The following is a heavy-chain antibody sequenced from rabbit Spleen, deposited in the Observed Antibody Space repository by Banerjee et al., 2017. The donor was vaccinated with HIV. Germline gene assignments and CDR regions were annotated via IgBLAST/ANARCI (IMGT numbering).Heavy chain of an antibody. V-gene: IGHV1S40*01. CDR3: ARDTSSSFSSYGMDL. D-gene: IGHD1-1*01. CDR1: GFSFSSNYY. Sequence: QSLEESGGGLVQPEGSLTLTCTASGFSFSSNYYMCWVRQAPGKGLEWIACIATGSSGFTYYANWAKGRFTCSKASSTTVTLQMTSLTAADTATYFCARDTSSSFSSYGMDLWGQGTLVTVS. CDR2: IATGSSGFT. J-gene: IGHJ6*01.